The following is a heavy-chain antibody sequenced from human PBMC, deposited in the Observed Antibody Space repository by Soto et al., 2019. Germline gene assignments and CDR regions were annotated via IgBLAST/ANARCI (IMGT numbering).Heavy chain of an antibody. Sequence: QVQLVESGGGVVQPGRSLRLSCAASGFTFSSYGMHWVRQAPGKGLKWVAVISYDGSIKYYADSMKGRFTISRDNSKNTLYLQMNSLRAEDTDVYYCATNSYGYVSTYYFDYWGQGTLVTVSS. CDR3: ATNSYGYVSTYYFDY. CDR1: GFTFSSYG. D-gene: IGHD5-18*01. V-gene: IGHV3-30*03. CDR2: ISYDGSIK. J-gene: IGHJ4*02.